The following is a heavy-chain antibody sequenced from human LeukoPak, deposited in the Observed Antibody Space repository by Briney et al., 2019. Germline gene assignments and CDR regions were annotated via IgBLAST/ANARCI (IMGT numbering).Heavy chain of an antibody. Sequence: SETLSLPCAVYGGSFSGYYWSWIRQPPGKGLEWIGEINHSGSTNYNPSLKSRVTISVDTSKNQFSLKLSSVTAADTAVYYCARHEYYGSGSYYGYYYYYMDVWGKGTTVTISS. V-gene: IGHV4-34*01. CDR3: ARHEYYGSGSYYGYYYYYMDV. J-gene: IGHJ6*03. CDR2: INHSGST. CDR1: GGSFSGYY. D-gene: IGHD3-10*01.